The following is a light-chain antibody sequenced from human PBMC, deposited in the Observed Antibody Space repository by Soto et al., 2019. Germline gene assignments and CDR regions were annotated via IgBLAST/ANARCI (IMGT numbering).Light chain of an antibody. CDR2: KAS. CDR3: QQYSSHPLT. V-gene: IGKV1-5*03. Sequence: DIQMTQSPSTLSASVGDRVTITCRASRSISSWLAWYQQQPAKAPKLLIFKASSLVSGVPSRFSGSGSEKDFTLTISGVQPDDEASYHCQQYSSHPLTFGGGTKVEIK. J-gene: IGKJ4*01. CDR1: RSISSW.